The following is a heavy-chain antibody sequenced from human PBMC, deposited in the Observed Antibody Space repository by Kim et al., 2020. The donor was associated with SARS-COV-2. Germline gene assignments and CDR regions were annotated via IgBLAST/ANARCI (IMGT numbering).Heavy chain of an antibody. CDR1: GGSFSGYY. V-gene: IGHV4-34*01. J-gene: IGHJ1*01. CDR2: INHSEST. CDR3: ARGSPRYFDSSGWYFQH. D-gene: IGHD3-22*01. Sequence: SETLSLTCAVYGGSFSGYYWSWIRQPPGKGLEWIGEINHSESTNYSPSLKSRVTISVDTSKNQFSLKLSSVTAADTAVYYCARGSPRYFDSSGWYFQHWGQGTLVTVSS.